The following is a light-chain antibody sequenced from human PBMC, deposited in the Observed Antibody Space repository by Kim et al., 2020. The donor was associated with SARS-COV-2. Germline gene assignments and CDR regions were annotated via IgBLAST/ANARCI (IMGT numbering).Light chain of an antibody. CDR1: ESVDCSK. V-gene: IGKV3-20*01. Sequence: PGETATFSCRASESVDCSKVAWYQQKPGQAPRLLIFGASSRATGIPDRFSGSGSGTDFTLTISRLEPEDFAVYYCQQFGGSPPITFGQGTRLEIK. CDR2: GAS. J-gene: IGKJ5*01. CDR3: QQFGGSPPIT.